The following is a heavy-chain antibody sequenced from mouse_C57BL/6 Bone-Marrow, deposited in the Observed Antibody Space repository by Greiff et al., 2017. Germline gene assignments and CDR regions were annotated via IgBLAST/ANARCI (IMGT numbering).Heavy chain of an antibody. D-gene: IGHD1-1*01. CDR2: IYPGDGDT. CDR1: GYAFSSSW. CDR3: ARDGSSSWFAY. V-gene: IGHV1-82*01. Sequence: VQLQQSGPELVRPGASVKISCKASGYAFSSSWMNWVKQRPGKGLEWIGRIYPGDGDTNYNGKFKGKATLTADKSSSTAYMQLSSLTSEDSAVYFCARDGSSSWFAYWGQGTLVTVSA. J-gene: IGHJ3*01.